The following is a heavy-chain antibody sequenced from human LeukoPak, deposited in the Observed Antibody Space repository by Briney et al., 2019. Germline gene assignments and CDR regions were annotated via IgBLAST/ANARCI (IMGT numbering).Heavy chain of an antibody. J-gene: IGHJ4*02. Sequence: GGSLRLSCVASGFPFDRYWMSWVRQAPDKGLEWVANIKHDGSEKNFVDSVKGRFTISRDNAENSLFLQLNSLRADDTAVYFCARQPIYEAYFDFWGQGTLVTVSS. V-gene: IGHV3-7*01. CDR2: IKHDGSEK. CDR3: ARQPIYEAYFDF. CDR1: GFPFDRYW. D-gene: IGHD3-16*01.